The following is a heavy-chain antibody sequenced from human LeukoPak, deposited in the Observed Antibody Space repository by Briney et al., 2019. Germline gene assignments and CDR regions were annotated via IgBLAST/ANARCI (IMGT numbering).Heavy chain of an antibody. J-gene: IGHJ4*02. CDR1: GYTFTAYY. D-gene: IGHD1-7*01. CDR3: ARVTGTTGY. V-gene: IGHV1-2*02. CDR2: INPNSGGT. Sequence: ASVKVSFKASGYTFTAYYIHWVRQAPGQGLEWMGWINPNSGGTNYAQKFQGRVTMTRDTSITTAYMDLSSLRSDDTAVYYCARVTGTTGYWGQGTQVTVSS.